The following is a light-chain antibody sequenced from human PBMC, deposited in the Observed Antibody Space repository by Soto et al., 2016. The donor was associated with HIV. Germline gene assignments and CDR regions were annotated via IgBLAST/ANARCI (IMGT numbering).Light chain of an antibody. CDR3: QQSSRTPRT. Sequence: DIQMTQSPSSLSASVGDRVTITCRASQSIGRFLNWYQQISGKAPNLLIYDASSLQSGVPSRFSGSGSGTDFTLTISDLQHEDLATYYCQQSSRTPRTFGQGTKVEI. CDR2: DAS. J-gene: IGKJ1*01. V-gene: IGKV1-39*01. CDR1: QSIGRF.